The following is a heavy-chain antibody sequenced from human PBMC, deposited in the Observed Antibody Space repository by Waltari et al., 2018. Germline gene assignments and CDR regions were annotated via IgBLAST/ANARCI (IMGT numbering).Heavy chain of an antibody. J-gene: IGHJ4*02. CDR2: IIPIFCTA. D-gene: IGHD2-15*01. CDR3: ARGDSIGYCSGGSCYRFDY. Sequence: QVQLVQSGAEVKKPGSSVKVSCKASGGTFSSYAISWVRQAPGQGLEWMGGIIPIFCTANYAQKFQGRVTITTDESTSTAYMELSSLRSEDTAVYYCARGDSIGYCSGGSCYRFDYWGQGTLVTVSS. V-gene: IGHV1-69*05. CDR1: GGTFSSYA.